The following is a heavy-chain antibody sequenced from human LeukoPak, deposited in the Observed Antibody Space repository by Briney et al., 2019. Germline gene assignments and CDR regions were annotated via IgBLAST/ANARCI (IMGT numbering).Heavy chain of an antibody. V-gene: IGHV4-4*07. Sequence: PSETLSLTCTVSGGSISSYYWSWIRQPAGKGLEWIGRIYTSGSTNYNPSLKSRVTISVDTSKNQFSLKLSSVTAADTAVYYCARGKVGYSYGYYFDYWGQGTLVTVSS. CDR1: GGSISSYY. D-gene: IGHD5-18*01. J-gene: IGHJ4*02. CDR3: ARGKVGYSYGYYFDY. CDR2: IYTSGST.